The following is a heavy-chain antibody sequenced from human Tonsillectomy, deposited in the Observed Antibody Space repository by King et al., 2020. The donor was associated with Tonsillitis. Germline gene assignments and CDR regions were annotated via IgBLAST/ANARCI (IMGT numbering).Heavy chain of an antibody. Sequence: QLVQSGAEVKKPGSSVKVSCKASGGTFSSYAISWVRQAPGQGLEWMGMIIPILGIANYAQKFQGRVTITADKSTSTAYMELSSLRSEDTAVYYCAGIAVAGTINWFDPWGQGTLVTVSS. V-gene: IGHV1-69*09. CDR2: IIPILGIA. CDR3: AGIAVAGTINWFDP. J-gene: IGHJ5*02. CDR1: GGTFSSYA. D-gene: IGHD6-19*01.